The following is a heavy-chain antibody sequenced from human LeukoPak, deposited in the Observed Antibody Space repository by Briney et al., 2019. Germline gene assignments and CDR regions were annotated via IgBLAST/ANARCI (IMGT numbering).Heavy chain of an antibody. D-gene: IGHD6-13*01. V-gene: IGHV4-38-2*02. CDR2: VYHVGTT. CDR3: ARCLGFLIGSTWYPDAFDF. CDR1: GYSITSGYF. Sequence: SETLSLTCTVSGYSITSGYFWGWIRQPPGKGLEWIGVYHVGTTDYNPSLKSRVTISVDSSKNQMSLKLSSVTASDTAVYYCARCLGFLIGSTWYPDAFDFWGQGTMVTVSS. J-gene: IGHJ3*01.